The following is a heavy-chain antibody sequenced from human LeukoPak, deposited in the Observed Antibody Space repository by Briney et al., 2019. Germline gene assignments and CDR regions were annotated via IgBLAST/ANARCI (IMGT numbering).Heavy chain of an antibody. J-gene: IGHJ6*03. CDR1: GYTFTNYW. Sequence: GASLQISCQASGYTFTNYWIGWVRQLPAKGLEWMGIIYPDDSDTKYSPSFQGHVTISVDESISTAYLQWSSLKASDTAIYYCARHEVGGDSSSGYEYYYYMDVWGKGTAVTVFS. D-gene: IGHD3-3*01. CDR3: ARHEVGGDSSSGYEYYYYMDV. V-gene: IGHV5-51*01. CDR2: IYPDDSDT.